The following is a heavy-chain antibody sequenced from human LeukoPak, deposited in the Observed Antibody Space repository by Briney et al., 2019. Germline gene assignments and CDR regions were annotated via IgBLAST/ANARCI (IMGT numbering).Heavy chain of an antibody. J-gene: IGHJ4*02. CDR3: AKDRETGVAGYYFDY. CDR2: IKSKTDGGTT. CDR1: GFTFSNAW. D-gene: IGHD6-19*01. V-gene: IGHV3-15*01. Sequence: GGSLRLSCAASGFTFSNAWMSWVRQAPGKGLEWVGSIKSKTDGGTTDYAAPVKGRFTISRDDSKNTLYLQMNSLRAEDTAVYYCAKDRETGVAGYYFDYWGQGTLVTVSS.